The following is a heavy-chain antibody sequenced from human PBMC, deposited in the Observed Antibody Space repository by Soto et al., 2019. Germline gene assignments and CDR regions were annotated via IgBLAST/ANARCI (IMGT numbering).Heavy chain of an antibody. J-gene: IGHJ4*02. Sequence: QVHLVQSGAEVQRPGDSVKVSCQASGYTFTDYHIHWVRQAPGQGLEWMGRVTTRSGEVYYSPKFQGRVTLTRDTSISTAYMELSTLKFDVTAVFYCARVPILGPTGDFDYWGQGTLATVSS. CDR3: ARVPILGPTGDFDY. V-gene: IGHV1-2*02. D-gene: IGHD1-26*01. CDR2: VTTRSGEV. CDR1: GYTFTDYH.